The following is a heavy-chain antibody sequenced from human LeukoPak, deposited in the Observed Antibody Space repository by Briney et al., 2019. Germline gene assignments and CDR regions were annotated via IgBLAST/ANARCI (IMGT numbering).Heavy chain of an antibody. CDR1: GGSISSSSYY. D-gene: IGHD5-18*01. V-gene: IGHV4-39*07. J-gene: IGHJ4*02. Sequence: PSETLSLTCTVSGGSISSSSYYWGWIRQPPGKGLEWIGSIYYSGSTYYNPSLKSRVTISVDTSKNQFSLKLSSVTAADTAVYYCARDPPEGYSYGSAFDYWGQGTLVTVSS. CDR3: ARDPPEGYSYGSAFDY. CDR2: IYYSGST.